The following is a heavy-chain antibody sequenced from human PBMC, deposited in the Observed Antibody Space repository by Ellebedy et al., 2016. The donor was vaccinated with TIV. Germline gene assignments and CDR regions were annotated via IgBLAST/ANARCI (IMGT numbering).Heavy chain of an antibody. CDR1: GNTFSIYA. J-gene: IGHJ2*01. V-gene: IGHV1-3*04. Sequence: ASVKVSCKPSGNTFSIYAIHWVRQAPGQSLEWMGWINTDNGNTKYSQKFQGRVTITRDTSASTPYMELSSLRTEDTAVYDCAVVKAAATLQGYGLDVWGRGTLVTVSS. CDR2: INTDNGNT. D-gene: IGHD2-15*01. CDR3: AVVKAAATLQGYGLDV.